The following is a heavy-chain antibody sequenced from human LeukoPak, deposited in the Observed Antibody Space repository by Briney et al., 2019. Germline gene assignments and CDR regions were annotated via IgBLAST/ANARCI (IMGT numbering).Heavy chain of an antibody. D-gene: IGHD6-19*01. CDR3: ARDGSIAVAAYYFDY. CDR2: IIPILGIA. Sequence: SVKVSCKASGGTFSSYAISWVRQAPGQGLEWMGRIIPILGIANHAQKFQGRVTITADKSTSTAYMELSSLRSEDTAVYYCARDGSIAVAAYYFDYWGQGTLVTVSS. CDR1: GGTFSSYA. J-gene: IGHJ4*02. V-gene: IGHV1-69*04.